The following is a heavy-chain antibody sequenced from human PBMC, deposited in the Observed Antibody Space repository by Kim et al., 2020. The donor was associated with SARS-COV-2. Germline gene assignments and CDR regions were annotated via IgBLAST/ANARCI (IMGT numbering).Heavy chain of an antibody. CDR2: ISGSGGAT. CDR3: AKDKIGCTTASCYYYGMDV. V-gene: IGHV3-23*01. J-gene: IGHJ6*02. CDR1: GFTFSSYA. D-gene: IGHD2-2*01. Sequence: GGSLRLSCTASGFTFSSYAMNWVRQAPGKGLEWVSAISGSGGATDYADSVKGRFTISRDNSKNTLDLQMNSLIAEDTAVYYCAKDKIGCTTASCYYYGMDVWGQGTTVTVSS.